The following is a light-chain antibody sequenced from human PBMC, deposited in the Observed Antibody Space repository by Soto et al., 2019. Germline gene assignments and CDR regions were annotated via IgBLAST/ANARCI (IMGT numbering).Light chain of an antibody. Sequence: EIEMTQSPSTLSVSPGDRATLSCRASQSVSSNLAWYQQKPGQAPRLLIYGASTRATGIPARFSGSGSGTEFTLTISSLQSEDFAVYYCQQYNNWPPWTFGQGTKVEIK. CDR1: QSVSSN. CDR2: GAS. CDR3: QQYNNWPPWT. J-gene: IGKJ1*01. V-gene: IGKV3-15*01.